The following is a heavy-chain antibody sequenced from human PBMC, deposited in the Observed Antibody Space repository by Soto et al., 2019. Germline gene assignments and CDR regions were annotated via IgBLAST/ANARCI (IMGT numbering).Heavy chain of an antibody. D-gene: IGHD2-2*01. Sequence: SLRRSCAGSVFTFQSHCMNWVRQAPGRGLEWVASISTSSSFIYYGDSVRGRFIISRDNAKNSLDLQMDSLRVEDTAVYYCARENKDVNKSTSISSGFHGMDVWGQGITVTVSS. CDR2: ISTSSSFI. CDR3: ARENKDVNKSTSISSGFHGMDV. CDR1: VFTFQSHC. J-gene: IGHJ6*02. V-gene: IGHV3-21*01.